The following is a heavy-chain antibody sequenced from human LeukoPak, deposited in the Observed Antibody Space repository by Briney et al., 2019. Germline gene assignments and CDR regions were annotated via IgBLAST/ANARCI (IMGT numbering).Heavy chain of an antibody. J-gene: IGHJ4*02. V-gene: IGHV3-53*01. CDR1: GFSVRTNF. CDR3: TRSGYRHPYHFES. Sequence: GGSLRLSCAVSGFSVRTNFMSWVRQAPGKGLEWVSVIYTGGGTDHADSVKGRFTISRDNSKNTRSLQMNSLRADDTAIYYCTRSGYRHPYHFESWGQGTLVIVSS. CDR2: IYTGGGT. D-gene: IGHD3-22*01.